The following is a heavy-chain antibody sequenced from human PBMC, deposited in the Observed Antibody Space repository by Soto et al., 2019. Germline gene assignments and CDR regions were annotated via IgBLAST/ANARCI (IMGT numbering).Heavy chain of an antibody. D-gene: IGHD2-2*01. CDR2: INHSGST. CDR1: GGSFSGYY. V-gene: IGHV4-34*01. Sequence: SETLSLTCAVYGGSFSGYYWSWIRQPPGKGLEWIGEINHSGSTNYNPSLKSRVTISVDTSKNQFSLKLSSVTAADTAVYYCARDQVGYWSSTSCQMYNWFDPWGQGTLVTVSS. J-gene: IGHJ5*02. CDR3: ARDQVGYWSSTSCQMYNWFDP.